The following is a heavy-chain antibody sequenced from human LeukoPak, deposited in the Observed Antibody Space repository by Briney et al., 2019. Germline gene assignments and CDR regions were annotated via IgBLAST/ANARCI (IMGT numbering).Heavy chain of an antibody. J-gene: IGHJ4*02. V-gene: IGHV3-15*01. CDR2: IKSETDGGTT. CDR1: GFTLTNAW. Sequence: GGSLRLSFAASGFTLTNAWMTWVPQAPGKGLEWVGLIKSETDGGTTNYAAPVKGRFTISRDDSKNTLYLQMNSLQTEDTAVCYCTTGRVIWGQGTLVTVSS. CDR3: TTGRVI.